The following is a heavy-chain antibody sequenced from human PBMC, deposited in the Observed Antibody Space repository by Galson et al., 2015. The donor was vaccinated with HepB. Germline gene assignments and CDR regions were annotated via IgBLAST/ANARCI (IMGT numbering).Heavy chain of an antibody. D-gene: IGHD3-22*01. CDR2: ISYDGSNK. J-gene: IGHJ4*02. CDR3: AREGYYDSSGYPDY. CDR1: GFTFSRYS. Sequence: SLRLSCAASGFTFSRYSIHWVRQAPGKGLEWVALISYDGSNKYYADSVEGRFTISRDNSKNTLYLQMNSLKPEDTAVYYCAREGYYDSSGYPDYWGQGTLVTVSS. V-gene: IGHV3-30-3*01.